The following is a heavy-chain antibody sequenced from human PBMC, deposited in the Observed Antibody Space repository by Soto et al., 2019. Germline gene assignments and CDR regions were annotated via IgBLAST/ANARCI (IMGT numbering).Heavy chain of an antibody. Sequence: SETLSLTSNVSGGYVRGYDWSWIGKTTGKGLEWIGYVNNNGNTAYTPSLESRVTISVDTSRNQISLYLTSLTPADTAIYYCAAPPRYWGQGTLVTVSS. J-gene: IGHJ4*02. CDR1: GGYVRGYD. CDR3: AAPPRY. D-gene: IGHD6-6*01. V-gene: IGHV4-59*02. CDR2: VNNNGNT.